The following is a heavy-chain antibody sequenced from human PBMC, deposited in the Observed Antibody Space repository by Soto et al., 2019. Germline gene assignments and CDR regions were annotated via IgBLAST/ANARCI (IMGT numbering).Heavy chain of an antibody. CDR1: GGTFSSYA. D-gene: IGHD3-16*01. CDR3: AREGGGLTGPGDY. CDR2: IIPIFGTA. J-gene: IGHJ4*02. V-gene: IGHV1-69*13. Sequence: GASVKVSCKASGGTFSSYAISWVRQAPGQGLEWMGGIIPIFGTANYAQKFQGRVTITADESTSTAYMELSSLRSEDTAVYYCAREGGGLTGPGDYWGQGTLVTVSS.